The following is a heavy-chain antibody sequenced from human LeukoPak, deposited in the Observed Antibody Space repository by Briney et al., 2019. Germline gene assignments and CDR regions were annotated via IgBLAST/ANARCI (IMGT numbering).Heavy chain of an antibody. V-gene: IGHV3-30*18. D-gene: IGHD5-18*01. CDR1: GFTVSTSV. Sequence: GGSLRLSCAASGFTVSTSVMHWVRQAPGKGLDWVATISFDGSNKYYTDSVKGRFTISRDNSKNTLYLQMNSLRAEDTAVYYCAKASIRRGYSYGYDYWGQGTLVTVSS. CDR3: AKASIRRGYSYGYDY. CDR2: ISFDGSNK. J-gene: IGHJ4*02.